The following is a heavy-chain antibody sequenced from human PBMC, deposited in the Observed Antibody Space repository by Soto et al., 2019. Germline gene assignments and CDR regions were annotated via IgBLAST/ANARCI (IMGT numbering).Heavy chain of an antibody. V-gene: IGHV3-73*02. CDR1: GFIFSGSA. J-gene: IGHJ4*02. Sequence: EVQLVESGGGLVQPGGSLKLSCAASGFIFSGSAMHWVRQASGKGLEWVGRTRSKANNYATVYAASVKGRFTISRDDSKNTVYLQMNSLKTEDTAVYYCARLLGSGITVGSPFDCWGQGTLVTVSS. D-gene: IGHD6-19*01. CDR3: ARLLGSGITVGSPFDC. CDR2: TRSKANNYAT.